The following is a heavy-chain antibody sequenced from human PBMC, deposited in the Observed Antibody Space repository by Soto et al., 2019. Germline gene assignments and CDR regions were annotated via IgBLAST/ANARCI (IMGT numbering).Heavy chain of an antibody. CDR3: AKKVNSGPGSQYFDY. V-gene: IGHV3-23*01. CDR1: GFTFSSYS. Sequence: GGSLRLSCAASGFTFSSYSMSWVRQAPGKGLEWVSGFRTGADDGTTYYADSVKGRFTISRDISKNTLFLQMNSLRAEDTSIYYCAKKVNSGPGSQYFDYWGQGTLVTVSS. J-gene: IGHJ4*02. D-gene: IGHD3-10*01. CDR2: FRTGADDGTT.